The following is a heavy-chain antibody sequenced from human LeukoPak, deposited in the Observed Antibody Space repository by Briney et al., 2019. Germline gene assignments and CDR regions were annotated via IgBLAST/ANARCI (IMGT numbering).Heavy chain of an antibody. D-gene: IGHD3-3*01. CDR1: GGTFSSYA. CDR2: IIPIFGTA. Sequence: SVKVSCKAYGGTFSSYAISWVRQAPGQGLEWMGGIIPIFGTANYAQKFQGRVTITADESTSTAYMELSSLRSEDTAVYYCARDYGVVMPYMDVWGKGTTVTVSS. V-gene: IGHV1-69*13. CDR3: ARDYGVVMPYMDV. J-gene: IGHJ6*03.